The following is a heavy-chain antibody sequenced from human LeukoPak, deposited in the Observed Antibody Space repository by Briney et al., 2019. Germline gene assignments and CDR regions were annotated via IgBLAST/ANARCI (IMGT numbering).Heavy chain of an antibody. CDR1: GYTFTGYY. CDR3: ARDHCTSTGCYEDYYYGMDV. V-gene: IGHV1-2*02. D-gene: IGHD2-2*01. J-gene: IGHJ6*02. CDR2: INPNSGGT. Sequence: ASVKVPCKASGYTFTGYYIQWVRQAPGQGLEWMGWINPNSGGTTYAQKFQGRVTMTRDTSISTAYMELSRLRSDDTAVYYCARDHCTSTGCYEDYYYGMDVWGQGTTVTVSS.